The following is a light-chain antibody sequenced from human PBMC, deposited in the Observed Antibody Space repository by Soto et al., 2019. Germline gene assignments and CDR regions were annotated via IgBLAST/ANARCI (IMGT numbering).Light chain of an antibody. CDR2: DAS. CDR3: QQRSSSIT. CDR1: QSVNSY. J-gene: IGKJ5*01. Sequence: EIVLTQSPATLSLSPGERDTLSCRASQSVNSYVAWYQQKPGQAPRLLIYDASNRATGIPARFSGSGSGTDFTLTISGLEAEDFVVYYCQQRSSSITFGQGTRLEIK. V-gene: IGKV3-11*01.